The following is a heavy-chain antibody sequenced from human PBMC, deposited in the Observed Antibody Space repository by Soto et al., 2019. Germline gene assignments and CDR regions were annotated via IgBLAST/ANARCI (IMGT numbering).Heavy chain of an antibody. CDR1: GTSISSGSDY. CDR3: ARARPYFDSWRGGFDS. V-gene: IGHV4-61*01. D-gene: IGHD3-3*01. J-gene: IGHJ4*02. Sequence: QVQLQESGPGLVKPSETLSLTCTVSGTSISSGSDYWSWVRQSPGKGLEWIGYVYHSGSTNYNPSLESRVAILLDISKNQFSLNLRSVTTADTAVYYCARARPYFDSWRGGFDSWGQGSLVTVSS. CDR2: VYHSGST.